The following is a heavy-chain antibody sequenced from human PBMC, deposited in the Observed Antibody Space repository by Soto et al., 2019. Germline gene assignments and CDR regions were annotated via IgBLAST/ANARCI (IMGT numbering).Heavy chain of an antibody. V-gene: IGHV4-31*03. Sequence: QVQLQESGPGLVKPSETLSLTCTVSGGSISIGGYYWSWIRQHPGKGLEWIGYIYYSGSTYYNPSLTSRLTISLDTSKNQFSLRLRSVTAADTAIYYCARDGSGYASFDYWGQGTLVTVSS. CDR3: ARDGSGYASFDY. J-gene: IGHJ4*02. CDR1: GGSISIGGYY. CDR2: IYYSGST. D-gene: IGHD5-12*01.